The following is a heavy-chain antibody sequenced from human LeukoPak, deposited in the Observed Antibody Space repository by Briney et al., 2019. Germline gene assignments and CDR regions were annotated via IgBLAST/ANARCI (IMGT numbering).Heavy chain of an antibody. J-gene: IGHJ4*02. CDR3: AKDRLMDPGTFTGYFDS. V-gene: IGHV3-30*18. Sequence: GGSLRLSCVASGFTFSRNGMHWVRQAPGKGLEWVAVVSYDGSNRYYVDSVKGRFTISRDNSKNTLYLQMNSLRGEDTADYYCAKDRLMDPGTFTGYFDSWGQGILVAVSS. CDR2: VSYDGSNR. D-gene: IGHD3-9*01. CDR1: GFTFSRNG.